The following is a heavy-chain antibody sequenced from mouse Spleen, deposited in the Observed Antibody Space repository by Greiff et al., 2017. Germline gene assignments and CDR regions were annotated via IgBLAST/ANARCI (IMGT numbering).Heavy chain of an antibody. Sequence: VQLKQSGPGLVKPSQSLSLTCSVTGYSITSGYYWNWIRQFPGNKLEWMGYISYDGSNNYNPSLKNRISITRDTSKNQFFLKLNSVTTEDTATYYCARVRAGGNYFDYWGQGTTLTVSS. D-gene: IGHD3-3*01. V-gene: IGHV3-6*01. J-gene: IGHJ2*01. CDR2: ISYDGSN. CDR1: GYSITSGYY. CDR3: ARVRAGGNYFDY.